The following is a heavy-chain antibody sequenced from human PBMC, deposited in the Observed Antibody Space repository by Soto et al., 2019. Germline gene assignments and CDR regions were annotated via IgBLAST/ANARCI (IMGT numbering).Heavy chain of an antibody. Sequence: GGSRRRSCAGSGFTPSTTPLSWVRQPPWKRLKWFTTIRGTTTRTYYVDSVNCPVVISRDSSKNTGTLQMNTLTLDDTAVYYCATSFRYFDNWGQGNRVTVSS. V-gene: IGHV3-23*01. CDR2: IRGTTTRT. CDR1: GFTPSTTP. D-gene: IGHD3-9*01. CDR3: ATSFRYFDN. J-gene: IGHJ4*02.